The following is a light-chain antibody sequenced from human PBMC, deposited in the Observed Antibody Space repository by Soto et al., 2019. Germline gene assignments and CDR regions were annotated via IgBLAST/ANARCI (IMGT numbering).Light chain of an antibody. J-gene: IGKJ1*01. CDR3: QQYNSYSTT. CDR2: KAS. Sequence: DIQMTQSPSTLSASVGDRVTITCRASQSISSWLAWYQQKPGKAPKLLIYKASSLESGVPSRFSGSGSWTDFTLTISSLQPDDFATYYCQQYNSYSTTFGQGTKVEIK. V-gene: IGKV1-5*03. CDR1: QSISSW.